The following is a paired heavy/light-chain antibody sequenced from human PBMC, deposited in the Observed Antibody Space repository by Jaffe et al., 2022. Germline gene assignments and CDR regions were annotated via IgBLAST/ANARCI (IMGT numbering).Light chain of an antibody. CDR2: AAS. V-gene: IGKV1-16*02. CDR3: QQYNSYPRT. J-gene: IGKJ4*01. Sequence: DIQMTQSPSSLSASVGDRVTITCRASQGISNYLAWFQQKPGKAPKSLIYAASSLQSGVPSKFSGSGSGTDFTLTISSLQPEDFATYYCQQYNSYPRTFGGGTKVEIK. CDR1: QGISNY.
Heavy chain of an antibody. CDR3: AKDKGVARRIAVAEYFQH. V-gene: IGHV3-23*01. CDR1: GFTFSSYA. Sequence: EVQLLESGGGLVQPGGSLRLSCAASGFTFSSYAMSWVRQAPGKGLEWVSAISGSGGSTYYADSVKGRFTISRDNSKNTLYLQMNSLRAEDTAVYYCAKDKGVARRIAVAEYFQHWGQGTLVTVSS. CDR2: ISGSGGST. J-gene: IGHJ1*01. D-gene: IGHD6-19*01.